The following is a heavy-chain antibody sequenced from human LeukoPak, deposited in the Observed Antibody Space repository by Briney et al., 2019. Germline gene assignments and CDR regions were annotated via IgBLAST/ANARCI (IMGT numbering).Heavy chain of an antibody. CDR3: ARESRDGNNWFDP. V-gene: IGHV4-30-2*01. D-gene: IGHD5-24*01. Sequence: PSQTLSLTCAVSGGSISSGGYSWSWIRQPPGKGLEWIGYIYHSGSTYYNPSLKSRVTISVDRSKNQFSLKLSSVTAADTAVYYCARESRDGNNWFDPWGQGTLVTVSS. J-gene: IGHJ5*02. CDR2: IYHSGST. CDR1: GGSISSGGYS.